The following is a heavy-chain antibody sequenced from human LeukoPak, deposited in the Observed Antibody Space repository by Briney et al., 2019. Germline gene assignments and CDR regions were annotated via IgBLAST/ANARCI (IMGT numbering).Heavy chain of an antibody. J-gene: IGHJ4*02. Sequence: GGPLRLSCAASGFTVSSNYMSWVRQAPGKGLEWVSVIYSGGSTYYADSVKGRFTISRDNSKNTLYLQMNSLRTEDTAVYYCAREGQQLVPDYWGQGTLVTVSS. CDR2: IYSGGST. CDR1: GFTVSSNY. V-gene: IGHV3-53*05. D-gene: IGHD6-13*01. CDR3: AREGQQLVPDY.